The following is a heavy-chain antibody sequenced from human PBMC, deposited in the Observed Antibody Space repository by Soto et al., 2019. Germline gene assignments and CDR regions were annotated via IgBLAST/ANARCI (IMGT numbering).Heavy chain of an antibody. CDR3: ARDAGASSKAFDV. Sequence: SETLSLTCTVSGGSISSGGYYWSWIRQHPGKGLEWIGYIFHTGAIYYNPSLKSRAVISVDRSKNHFSLNLTSVTAADTAVYYCARDAGASSKAFDVWGQGTMVTVSS. V-gene: IGHV4-30-2*01. J-gene: IGHJ3*01. CDR1: GGSISSGGYY. D-gene: IGHD3-10*01. CDR2: IFHTGAI.